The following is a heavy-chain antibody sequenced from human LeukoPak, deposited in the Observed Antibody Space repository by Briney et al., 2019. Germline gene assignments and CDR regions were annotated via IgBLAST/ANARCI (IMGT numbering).Heavy chain of an antibody. D-gene: IGHD3-16*01. CDR2: IRGSGTT. CDR1: GFSFSSYN. CDR3: SRDKFYVWFDP. Sequence: GGSLRLSCAASGFSFSSYNMNWVRQAPGKGLESVGFIRGSGTTQYAASVRGRFTISRDDSKSIAYLQMNSLKTEDTAVYYCSRDKFYVWFDPWGQGTLVTVSS. J-gene: IGHJ5*02. V-gene: IGHV3-49*04.